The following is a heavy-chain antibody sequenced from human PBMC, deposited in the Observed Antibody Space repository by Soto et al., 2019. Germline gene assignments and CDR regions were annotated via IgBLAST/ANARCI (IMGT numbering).Heavy chain of an antibody. CDR2: IIPIFGTA. CDR3: ARDSLEIVVVPAAMLEGRVIYYYYGMDV. Sequence: GASVKVSCKASGGTFSSYAISWVRQAPGQGLEWMGGIIPIFGTANYAQKFQGRVTITADESTSTAYMELRSLRSDDTAVYYCARDSLEIVVVPAAMLEGRVIYYYYGMDVWGQGTTVTVSS. CDR1: GGTFSSYA. J-gene: IGHJ6*02. D-gene: IGHD2-2*01. V-gene: IGHV1-69*13.